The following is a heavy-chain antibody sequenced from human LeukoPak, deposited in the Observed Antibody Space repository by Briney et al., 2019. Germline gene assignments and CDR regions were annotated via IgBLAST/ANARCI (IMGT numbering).Heavy chain of an antibody. V-gene: IGHV4-4*09. Sequence: SETLSLTCTVSGGSISSYYWSWIRQPPGKGLEWIGYIYTSGSTNYNPSLKSRVTISVDTSKNQFSLKLSSVTAADTAVYYCARVAPDRYCSSTSCSYYFDYWGQGTLVTVSS. J-gene: IGHJ4*02. CDR3: ARVAPDRYCSSTSCSYYFDY. CDR1: GGSISSYY. CDR2: IYTSGST. D-gene: IGHD2-2*01.